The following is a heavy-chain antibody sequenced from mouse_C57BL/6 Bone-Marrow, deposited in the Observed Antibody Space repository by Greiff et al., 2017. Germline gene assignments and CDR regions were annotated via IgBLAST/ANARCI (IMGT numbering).Heavy chain of an antibody. V-gene: IGHV3-6*01. CDR2: ISYDGSN. J-gene: IGHJ1*03. CDR1: GYSITSGYY. CDR3: ARGVVGWYCDV. D-gene: IGHD1-1*01. Sequence: ESGPGLVKPSQSLSLTCSVTGYSITSGYYWNWIRQFPGNKLEWMGYISYDGSNNYNPSLKNRISITRDTSKNQFFLKLNSVTTEDTATYYCARGVVGWYCDVWGTGTTVTVSS.